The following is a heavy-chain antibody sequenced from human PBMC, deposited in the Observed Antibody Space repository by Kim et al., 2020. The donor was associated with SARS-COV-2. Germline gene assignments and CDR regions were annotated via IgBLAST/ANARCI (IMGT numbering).Heavy chain of an antibody. J-gene: IGHJ4*02. CDR1: GFTFSSYA. CDR2: ISGSGGST. Sequence: GGSLRLSCAASGFTFSSYAMSWVRQAPGKGLEWVSAISGSGGSTYYADSVKGRFTISRDNSKNTLYLQMNSLRAEDTAVYYCAKVLRAGHSSGLFFDYWGQGTLVTVSS. D-gene: IGHD6-19*01. V-gene: IGHV3-23*01. CDR3: AKVLRAGHSSGLFFDY.